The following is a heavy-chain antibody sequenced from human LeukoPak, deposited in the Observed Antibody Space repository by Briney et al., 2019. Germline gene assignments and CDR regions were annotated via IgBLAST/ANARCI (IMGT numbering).Heavy chain of an antibody. Sequence: PGGSLRLSCAASGITFRTFWMSWVRQAPGKGLEWVANLKEDGSDKYYADSVKGRFTISRDNAKNSLFLQMNSLRVDDTATYYCARDSAGYDYWGQGTLVTVSS. CDR1: GITFRTFW. V-gene: IGHV3-7*01. J-gene: IGHJ4*02. D-gene: IGHD5-12*01. CDR3: ARDSAGYDY. CDR2: LKEDGSDK.